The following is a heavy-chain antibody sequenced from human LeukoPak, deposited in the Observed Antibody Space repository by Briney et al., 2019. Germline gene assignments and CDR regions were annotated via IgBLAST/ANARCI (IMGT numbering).Heavy chain of an antibody. V-gene: IGHV3-30*04. Sequence: GRSLRLSCAASGFTLSSYAMHWVRQAPGKGLEWVAIISYDGSKKYYADSVKGRFTISRDNSKNTLYLQINSLRAGDTAVYYCARSAAAGRIVATFGYWGQGTLVIVSS. CDR3: ARSAAAGRIVATFGY. CDR2: ISYDGSKK. CDR1: GFTLSSYA. D-gene: IGHD5-12*01. J-gene: IGHJ4*02.